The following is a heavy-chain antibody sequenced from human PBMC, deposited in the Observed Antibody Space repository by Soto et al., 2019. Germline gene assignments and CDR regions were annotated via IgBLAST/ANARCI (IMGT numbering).Heavy chain of an antibody. CDR1: GFTFSNHY. V-gene: IGHV3-7*01. D-gene: IGHD3-10*01. CDR2: INREGRET. J-gene: IGHJ6*03. Sequence: GGSLRLSCAASGFTFSNHYLSWVRQAPGKGLEWVANINREGRETYYVDSVKGRFTISRDNARSSLFLQMNSLRAEDTAVYYCARDRVERKQVIFSHYYYYMDVWGKGTTVTVSS. CDR3: ARDRVERKQVIFSHYYYYMDV.